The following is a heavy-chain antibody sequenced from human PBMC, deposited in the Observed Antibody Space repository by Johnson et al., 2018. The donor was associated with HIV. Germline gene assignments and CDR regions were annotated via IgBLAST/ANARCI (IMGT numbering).Heavy chain of an antibody. Sequence: VQLVESGGGLVQPGGSLRLSCAASGFTFRNYDMHWVRQGTGKRLEWVSGIALAGGTHYSDSVKGRFTISREDAKSSIYLQMNSLRAEDTAVYYCARFLLLPNGYNWGFDIWGQGTMVTVSS. D-gene: IGHD5-24*01. J-gene: IGHJ3*02. CDR3: ARFLLLPNGYNWGFDI. V-gene: IGHV3-13*01. CDR1: GFTFRNYD. CDR2: IALAGGT.